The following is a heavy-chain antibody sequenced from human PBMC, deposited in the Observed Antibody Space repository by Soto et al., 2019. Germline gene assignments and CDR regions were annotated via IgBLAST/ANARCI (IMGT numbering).Heavy chain of an antibody. J-gene: IGHJ4*02. CDR1: GFTFSSSA. CDR3: AKGCGGDCYSGVQY. V-gene: IGHV3-23*01. D-gene: IGHD2-21*02. CDR2: ISNSGGST. Sequence: EVQLLESGRGLVQPGGSLSLSCAASGFTFSSSAMSCVRQAPGKGLEWVSSISNSGGSTYYADSVKGRFTISRDNSKNTLYLQMNSLQAEDTAVYYCAKGCGGDCYSGVQYWGQGTLVTVSS.